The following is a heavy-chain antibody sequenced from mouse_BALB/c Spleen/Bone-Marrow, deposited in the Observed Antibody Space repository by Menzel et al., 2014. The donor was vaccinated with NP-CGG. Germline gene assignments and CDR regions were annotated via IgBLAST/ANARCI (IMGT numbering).Heavy chain of an antibody. CDR3: ARSYYGRAMDY. Sequence: DLVKPGASAKLSCKASGYTFTSYWINWIKQRPGQGLEWIGRIAPGSGSTYYDEMFKGKATLTVDTSSSTAYIQLGSLSSEDSAVYFCARSYYGRAMDYWGQGTSVTVSS. CDR1: GYTFTSYW. D-gene: IGHD1-1*01. CDR2: IAPGSGST. V-gene: IGHV1S41*01. J-gene: IGHJ4*01.